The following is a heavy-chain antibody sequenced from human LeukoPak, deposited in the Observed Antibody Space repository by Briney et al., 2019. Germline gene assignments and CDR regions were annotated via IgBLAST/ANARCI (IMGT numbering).Heavy chain of an antibody. Sequence: GGSLRLSCAASGFTFSSYWMHGVRQAPGKGLVWVSRINSDGSSTSYADSVKGRFTISRDNAKNTLYLQMNSLRAEDTAVYYCARVIRGSGSEAFDIWGQGTMVTVSS. CDR1: GFTFSSYW. D-gene: IGHD3-10*01. CDR3: ARVIRGSGSEAFDI. V-gene: IGHV3-74*01. CDR2: INSDGSST. J-gene: IGHJ3*02.